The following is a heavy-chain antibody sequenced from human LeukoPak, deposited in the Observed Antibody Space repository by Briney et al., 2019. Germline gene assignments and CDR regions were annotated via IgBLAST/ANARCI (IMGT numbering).Heavy chain of an antibody. D-gene: IGHD6-6*01. CDR3: ARRVVAARPFDY. J-gene: IGHJ4*02. CDR2: IYYSGST. Sequence: KPSETLSLTCTVSGGSISSSSYYWGWIRQPPGKGLEWIGSIYYSGSTHYNPSLKSRVTISVDTSKNQFSLKLSSVTAADTAVYYCARRVVAARPFDYWGQGTLVTVSS. V-gene: IGHV4-39*01. CDR1: GGSISSSSYY.